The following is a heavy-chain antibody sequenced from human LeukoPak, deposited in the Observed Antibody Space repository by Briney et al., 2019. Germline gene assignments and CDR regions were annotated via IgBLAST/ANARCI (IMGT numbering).Heavy chain of an antibody. CDR3: ARVGDYGGIHY. CDR1: GGTFSSYA. CDR2: IIPILGIA. V-gene: IGHV1-69*04. Sequence: GSSVKVSCKASGGTFSSYAISWVRQAPGQGLEWMGRIIPILGIANYAQKFQGRVTITADKSTSTAYMGLSSLRSEDTAVYYCARVGDYGGIHYWGQGTLVTVSS. D-gene: IGHD4-17*01. J-gene: IGHJ4*02.